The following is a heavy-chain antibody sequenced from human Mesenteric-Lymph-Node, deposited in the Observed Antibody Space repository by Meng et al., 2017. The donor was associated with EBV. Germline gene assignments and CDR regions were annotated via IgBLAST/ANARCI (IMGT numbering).Heavy chain of an antibody. CDR2: INAYNGDT. CDR3: ARVEVGITSGDY. Sequence: VHVVRSGGEVKKPGAPVKVSCKASCYTFTNYGITWVRQAPGQGLEWMGWINAYNGDTNYAQTLQGRVTMTTDTSTSTAYMELRSLRSDDTAVYYCARVEVGITSGDYWGQGTLVTVSS. J-gene: IGHJ4*02. V-gene: IGHV1-18*01. CDR1: CYTFTNYG. D-gene: IGHD2-21*01.